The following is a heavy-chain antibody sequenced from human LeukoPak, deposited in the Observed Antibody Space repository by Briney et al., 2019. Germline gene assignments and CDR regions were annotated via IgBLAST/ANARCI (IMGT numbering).Heavy chain of an antibody. CDR2: MNPNSGNT. V-gene: IGHV1-8*03. J-gene: IGHJ6*03. D-gene: IGHD4-11*01. Sequence: GASVKVSCKASGYTFTTYDITWVRQATGQGLEWMGWMNPNSGNTAYAQKFQGRVTITRNTSISTAYMELSSLRSEDTAVYYCAREIRSEMTTVTTSTNYYYYYMDVWGKGTTVTVSS. CDR3: AREIRSEMTTVTTSTNYYYYYMDV. CDR1: GYTFTTYD.